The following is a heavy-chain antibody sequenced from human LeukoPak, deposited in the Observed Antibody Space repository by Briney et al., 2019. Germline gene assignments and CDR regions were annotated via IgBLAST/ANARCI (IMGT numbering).Heavy chain of an antibody. V-gene: IGHV1-2*06. D-gene: IGHD3-22*01. Sequence: ASAKVSCKASGYTFTGYYMHWVRQAPGQGLEWMGRINPNSGGTNYAQKFQGRVTMTRDTSISTAYMELSRLRSDDTAVYYCARVGEDSSGYYPADYWGQGTLVTVSS. CDR1: GYTFTGYY. J-gene: IGHJ4*02. CDR3: ARVGEDSSGYYPADY. CDR2: INPNSGGT.